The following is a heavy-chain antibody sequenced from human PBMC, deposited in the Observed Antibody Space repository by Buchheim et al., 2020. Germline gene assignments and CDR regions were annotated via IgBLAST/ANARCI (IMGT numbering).Heavy chain of an antibody. D-gene: IGHD3-10*01. CDR3: ARDWGGSGSGGFDY. V-gene: IGHV4-30-4*01. CDR1: GGSISSGHYY. J-gene: IGHJ4*02. Sequence: QVQLQESGPGLVKTLQTLSLTCTVSGGSISSGHYYWSWIRQPPGKGLEWIGYIYYSGSTYYNPSLKSRVTISVDTSKNQFSLKVTSVTAADTAVYFCARDWGGSGSGGFDYWGQGTL. CDR2: IYYSGST.